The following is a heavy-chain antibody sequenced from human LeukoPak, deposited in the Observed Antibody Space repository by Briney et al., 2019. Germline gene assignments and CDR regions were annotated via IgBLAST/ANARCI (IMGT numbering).Heavy chain of an antibody. J-gene: IGHJ4*02. Sequence: SVKVSCKASGFTFTSSAMQWVRQARGQRLEWIGWIVVGSGNTNYAQKFQERVTITRDMSTSTAYMELSSLRSEDTAVYYCARGRTVTTLNSLIDYWGQGTLVTVSS. CDR2: IVVGSGNT. D-gene: IGHD4-17*01. V-gene: IGHV1-58*02. CDR3: ARGRTVTTLNSLIDY. CDR1: GFTFTSSA.